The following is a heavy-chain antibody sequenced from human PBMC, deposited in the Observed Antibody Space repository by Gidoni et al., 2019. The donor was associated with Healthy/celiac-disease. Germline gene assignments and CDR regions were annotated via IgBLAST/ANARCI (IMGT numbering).Heavy chain of an antibody. V-gene: IGHV4-4*07. CDR3: ARGEGLLGIYYFDY. Sequence: QVQLQESGPGLVKPSETLSLTCTVYGGSISSYYWSWIRQPAGKGLEWIGRIYTSGSTNYNPPLKSRVTMSVDTSKNQFSLKLSSVTAADTAVYYCARGEGLLGIYYFDYWGQGTLVTVSS. CDR2: IYTSGST. D-gene: IGHD1-26*01. CDR1: GGSISSYY. J-gene: IGHJ4*02.